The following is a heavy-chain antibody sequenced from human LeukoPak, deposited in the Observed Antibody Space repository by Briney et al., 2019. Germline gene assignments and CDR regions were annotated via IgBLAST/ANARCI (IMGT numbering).Heavy chain of an antibody. Sequence: GGSLRLSCVASGFSLSGYWMYWVRQAPGKGLMYISRNNGDGSTTNYADVVKGRFTMSRDNVKNTLYLQMNSLRVEDTAVYYCARDPRNVGLAPWGQGTLVTVSS. V-gene: IGHV3-74*01. CDR2: NNGDGSTT. CDR3: ARDPRNVGLAP. J-gene: IGHJ5*02. CDR1: GFSLSGYW. D-gene: IGHD2-15*01.